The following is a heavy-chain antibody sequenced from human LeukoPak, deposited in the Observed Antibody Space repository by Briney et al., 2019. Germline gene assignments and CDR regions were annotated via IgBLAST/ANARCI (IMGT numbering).Heavy chain of an antibody. V-gene: IGHV3-64D*06. CDR1: GFSFNSYA. D-gene: IGHD3-10*01. CDR3: VKTMVVFGGLIRTDAFDI. Sequence: GGSLRLSCSASGFSFNSYAVHWVRQAPGKGLEYVSGINSDGGSSHYADSAKGRFTISRDNSKNALYLQLSSLRPEDTALYYCVKTMVVFGGLIRTDAFDIWGQGTMVTVSS. J-gene: IGHJ3*02. CDR2: INSDGGSS.